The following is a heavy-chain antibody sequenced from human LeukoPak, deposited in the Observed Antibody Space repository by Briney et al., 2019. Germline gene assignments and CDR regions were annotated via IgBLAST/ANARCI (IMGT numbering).Heavy chain of an antibody. V-gene: IGHV4-59*01. J-gene: IGHJ3*02. CDR1: GGSISSYY. Sequence: PSETLSLTCTVSGGSISSYYWSWIRQPPGKGLEWIGSIYYSGSTYYNPSLKSRVTISVDTSKNQFSLKLSSVTAADTAVYYCARCLESDAFDIWGQGTMVTVSS. CDR3: ARCLESDAFDI. CDR2: IYYSGST.